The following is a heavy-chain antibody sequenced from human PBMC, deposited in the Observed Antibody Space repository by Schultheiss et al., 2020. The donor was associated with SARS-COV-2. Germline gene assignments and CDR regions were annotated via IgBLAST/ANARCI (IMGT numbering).Heavy chain of an antibody. Sequence: SETLSLTCTVSGGSISSSSYYWGWIRQPPGKGLEWIGYIYYSGSTNYNPSLKSRVTISVDTSNNQFSLKLSSVTAADTAVYYCARNRDQGFDSWGQGTLVTVSS. CDR3: ARNRDQGFDS. CDR2: IYYSGST. J-gene: IGHJ4*02. CDR1: GGSISSSSYY. V-gene: IGHV4-39*07.